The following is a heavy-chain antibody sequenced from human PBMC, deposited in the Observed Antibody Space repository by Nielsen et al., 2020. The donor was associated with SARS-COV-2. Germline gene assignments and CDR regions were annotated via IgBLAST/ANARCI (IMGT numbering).Heavy chain of an antibody. CDR3: ARDPHYYDSSGYYYEGRRAFDI. D-gene: IGHD3-22*01. Sequence: SETLSLTCTVSGGSISSSSYCWGWIRQPPGKGLEWIGSIYYSGSTYYNPSLKSRVTISVDTSKNQFSLKLSSVTAADTAVYYCARDPHYYDSSGYYYEGRRAFDIWGQGTMVTVSS. J-gene: IGHJ3*02. CDR1: GGSISSSSYC. CDR2: IYYSGST. V-gene: IGHV4-39*07.